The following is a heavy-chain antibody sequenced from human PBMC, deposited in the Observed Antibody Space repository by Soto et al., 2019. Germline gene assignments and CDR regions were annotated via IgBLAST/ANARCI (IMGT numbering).Heavy chain of an antibody. V-gene: IGHV5-51*01. CDR2: IYPGDSDT. CDR1: GYSFTGYG. J-gene: IGHJ4*02. CDR3: ARPYDSSGYYFFDY. D-gene: IGHD3-22*01. Sequence: PGESLKISCKGSGYSFTGYGIGWVRQMPGRGLDWMGIIYPGDSDTKYSPSFQGQVTISADKSISTAYLQWSSLKASDTAMYYCARPYDSSGYYFFDYWGQGTLVTVSS.